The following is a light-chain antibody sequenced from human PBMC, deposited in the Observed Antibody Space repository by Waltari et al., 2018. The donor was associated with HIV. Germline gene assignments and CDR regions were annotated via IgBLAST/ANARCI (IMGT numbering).Light chain of an antibody. CDR3: QVWDHSSDHVV. CDR1: NIGTQN. CDR2: YDG. J-gene: IGLJ2*01. Sequence: YVLTQPPSVSVAPRMTAPITCGGNNIGTQNVHWYQQKPGQAPVVVIYYDGHLRSGVPERCSGSNKGNTATLRISRGEDGDEADYYCQVWDHSSDHVVFGGGTKLTVL. V-gene: IGLV3-21*04.